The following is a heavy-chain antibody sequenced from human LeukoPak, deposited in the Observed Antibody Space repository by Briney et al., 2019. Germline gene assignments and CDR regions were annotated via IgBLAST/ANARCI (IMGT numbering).Heavy chain of an antibody. CDR3: TTSYYYGSGSYYNG. J-gene: IGHJ4*02. Sequence: GGSLRLSCAASGFSFSNAWMSWVRQAPGKGLEWVGRIRSKTDGGRPDYAAPVKGRFTISRDDSKNTLYLQMNSLKTEDTAVYYCTTSYYYGSGSYYNGWGQGTLVTVSS. D-gene: IGHD3-10*01. V-gene: IGHV3-15*01. CDR2: IRSKTDGGRP. CDR1: GFSFSNAW.